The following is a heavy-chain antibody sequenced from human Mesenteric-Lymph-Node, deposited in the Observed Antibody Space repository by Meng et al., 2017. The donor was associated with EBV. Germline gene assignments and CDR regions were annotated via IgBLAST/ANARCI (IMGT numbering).Heavy chain of an antibody. CDR2: INTNTGNP. J-gene: IGHJ2*01. D-gene: IGHD1-26*01. V-gene: IGHV7-4-1*02. CDR3: ARKVGISSAKWYFDV. Sequence: QGELVESGAEVKKSGASVKVSCMASGHTFTGYYMYWVRQAPGQGLEWMGGINTNTGNPTYAQGFTGRFVFSLDSSVSTAYLQISSLKAEDTAVYYCARKVGISSAKWYFDVWGRGTLVTVSS. CDR1: GHTFTGYY.